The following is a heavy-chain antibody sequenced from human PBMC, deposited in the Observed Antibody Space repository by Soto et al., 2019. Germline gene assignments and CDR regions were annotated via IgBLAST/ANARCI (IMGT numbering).Heavy chain of an antibody. CDR2: IYHSGST. CDR3: ARDANYDILTGYGFDY. V-gene: IGHV4-4*02. Sequence: LSLTFAVSGGSIISSNWWSWVRQPPGKGLEWIGEIYHSGSTNYNPSLKSRVTISVDKSKNQFSLKLSSVTAADTAVYYCARDANYDILTGYGFDYWGQGTLVTVSS. J-gene: IGHJ4*02. CDR1: GGSIISSNW. D-gene: IGHD3-9*01.